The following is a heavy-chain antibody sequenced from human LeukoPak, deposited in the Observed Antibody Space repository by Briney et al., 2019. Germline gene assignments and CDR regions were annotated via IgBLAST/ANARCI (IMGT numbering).Heavy chain of an antibody. CDR1: GFTFSSYA. V-gene: IGHV3-30-3*01. Sequence: QPGGSLRLSCAASGFTFSSYAMNWVRQAPGKGLEWVAVISYDGSNKNYADSVKGRFTISRDNSKNTLYLQMNSLRAEDTAVYCCASRRDDAFDIWGQGTMVTVSS. CDR3: ASRRDDAFDI. J-gene: IGHJ3*02. CDR2: ISYDGSNK.